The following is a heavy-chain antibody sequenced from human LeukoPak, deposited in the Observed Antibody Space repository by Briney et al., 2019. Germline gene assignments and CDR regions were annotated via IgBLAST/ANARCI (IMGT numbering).Heavy chain of an antibody. Sequence: GGSLRLSCAASGFTFSSYAMTWVRQAPGKGLEWVANIKQDGSEKYYVDSVKGRFTISRDNAKNSLSLQMNSLRAEDTAVYYCARRDHGDYGEEYWGQGTLVTVSS. CDR3: ARRDHGDYGEEY. J-gene: IGHJ4*02. CDR1: GFTFSSYA. D-gene: IGHD4-17*01. V-gene: IGHV3-7*01. CDR2: IKQDGSEK.